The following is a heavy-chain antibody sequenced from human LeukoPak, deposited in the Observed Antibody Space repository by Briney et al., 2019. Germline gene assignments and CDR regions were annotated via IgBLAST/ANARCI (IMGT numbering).Heavy chain of an antibody. J-gene: IGHJ3*02. CDR3: AKTYYYDSSGPADAFDI. Sequence: GGSLRLSCAASGFTFSSYAMSWVRQAPGKGLEWVSAIGGSGGSTYYADSVKGRFTISRDNSKNTLYLQMNSLRAEDTAVYYCAKTYYYDSSGPADAFDIWGQGTMVTVSS. CDR2: IGGSGGST. D-gene: IGHD3-22*01. V-gene: IGHV3-23*01. CDR1: GFTFSSYA.